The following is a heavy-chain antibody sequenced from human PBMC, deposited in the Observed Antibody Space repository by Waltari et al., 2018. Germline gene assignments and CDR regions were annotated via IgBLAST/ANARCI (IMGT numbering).Heavy chain of an antibody. CDR1: GINLTSLW. Sequence: EVQLVESGGGLVQPGGSLRPSCAASGINLTSLWMTWVRQAPGKGLEWVANIKQDGSEKYYVDSVKGRFTISRDNAKNSLFLQMDSLRAEDTALYYCATGRGAGFWGQGTPVTVSS. CDR3: ATGRGAGF. J-gene: IGHJ4*02. CDR2: IKQDGSEK. V-gene: IGHV3-7*03. D-gene: IGHD1-1*01.